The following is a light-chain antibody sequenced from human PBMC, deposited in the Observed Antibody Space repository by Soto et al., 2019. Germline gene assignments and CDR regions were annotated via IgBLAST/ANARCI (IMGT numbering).Light chain of an antibody. CDR3: CSFAGSSTLV. CDR2: EGS. CDR1: NSDVGSYNL. Sequence: QSALTQPASVSGSPGQSITISCTGTNSDVGSYNLVSWYQQHPGKTPKLVIYEGSKRPSGVSNRFSGSKSGNTASLTISGLQAEDEADYYCCSFAGSSTLVFGGGTQLTVL. V-gene: IGLV2-23*01. J-gene: IGLJ2*01.